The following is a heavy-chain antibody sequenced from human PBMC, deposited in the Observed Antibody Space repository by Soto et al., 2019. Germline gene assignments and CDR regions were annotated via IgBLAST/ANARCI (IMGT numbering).Heavy chain of an antibody. J-gene: IGHJ5*02. V-gene: IGHV3-23*01. CDR3: AAPRAAVPHTRYFDP. D-gene: IGHD6-13*01. CDR2: ISAGGGSP. CDR1: GFIFNNYA. Sequence: PGGSLRLSCAASGFIFNNYAMSWVRQAPGKGLEWVSFISAGGGSPNYADSVKGRFTISRDNSKNTLYLQLNSLTAADTAVYYCAAPRAAVPHTRYFDPWGQGTPVTVSS.